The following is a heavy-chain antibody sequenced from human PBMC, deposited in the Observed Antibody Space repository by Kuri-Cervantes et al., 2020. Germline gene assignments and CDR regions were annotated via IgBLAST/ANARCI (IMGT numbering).Heavy chain of an antibody. D-gene: IGHD3-10*01. Sequence: SEALSLTCTVSGGSISSYYWSWIRQPAGKGLEWIGRIYTSGSTNYNPSLKSRVAISVDTSKNQFSLKMSSVTAADTAVYYCARTGGANWIDPWCQGTLVTVS. CDR2: IYTSGST. V-gene: IGHV4-4*07. CDR3: ARTGGANWIDP. CDR1: GGSISSYY. J-gene: IGHJ5*02.